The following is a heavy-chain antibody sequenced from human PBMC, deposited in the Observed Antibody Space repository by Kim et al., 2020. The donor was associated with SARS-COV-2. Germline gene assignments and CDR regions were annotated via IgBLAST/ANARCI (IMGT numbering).Heavy chain of an antibody. Sequence: ASVKVSCKASGYTFTGYYMHWVRQAPGQGLEWMGWINPNSGGTNYAQKFQGRVTMTRDTSISTAYMELSRLRSDDTAVYYCAREPRSYYDFWSGYLFDYWGQGTLVTVSS. V-gene: IGHV1-2*02. CDR1: GYTFTGYY. CDR3: AREPRSYYDFWSGYLFDY. D-gene: IGHD3-3*01. CDR2: INPNSGGT. J-gene: IGHJ4*02.